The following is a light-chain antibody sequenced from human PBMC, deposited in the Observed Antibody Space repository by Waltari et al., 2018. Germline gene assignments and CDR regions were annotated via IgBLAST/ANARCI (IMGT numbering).Light chain of an antibody. CDR3: QTGGHGTWV. CDR2: VNSDGSH. V-gene: IGLV4-69*02. CDR1: SGHSSNI. J-gene: IGLJ3*02. Sequence: QLVLTQSPSASASLGASVKLTCTLSSGHSSNIVAWHQQQPWKGPRFLMKVNSDGSHSKGDEIPDRFSGSSSGAERYLTISTVQSEDEAVYYCQTGGHGTWVFGGGTKLTVL.